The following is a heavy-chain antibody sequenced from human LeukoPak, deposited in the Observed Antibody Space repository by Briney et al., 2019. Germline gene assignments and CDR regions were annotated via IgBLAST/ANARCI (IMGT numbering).Heavy chain of an antibody. V-gene: IGHV4-59*01. D-gene: IGHD3-22*01. CDR2: IYYSGST. Sequence: PSETLSLTCAVYGGSFSGYYWSWIRQPPGKGLEWIGYIYYSGSTNYNPSLKSRVTISVDTSKNQFSLQLTSVTAADTAVYYCARDAYYYDSSGSSIFDYWGQGTPVTVSS. CDR3: ARDAYYYDSSGSSIFDY. J-gene: IGHJ4*02. CDR1: GGSFSGYY.